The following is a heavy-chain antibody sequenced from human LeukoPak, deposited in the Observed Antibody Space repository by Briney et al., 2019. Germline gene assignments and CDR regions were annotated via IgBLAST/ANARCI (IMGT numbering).Heavy chain of an antibody. CDR3: ATGARIAARLGLWWFDP. V-gene: IGHV1-24*01. CDR1: GYTLTELS. D-gene: IGHD6-6*01. Sequence: GASVKVSCKVSGYTLTELSMHWVRQAPGKGLEWMGGFDPEDGETIYAQKFQGRVTMTEDTSTDTAYMELSSLRSEDTAVYYCATGARIAARLGLWWFDPWGQGTLVTVSS. CDR2: FDPEDGET. J-gene: IGHJ5*02.